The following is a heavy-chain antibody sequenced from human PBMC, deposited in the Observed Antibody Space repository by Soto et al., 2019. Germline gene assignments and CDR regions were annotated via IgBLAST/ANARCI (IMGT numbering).Heavy chain of an antibody. CDR1: GGTFTNYA. Sequence: QVELVQSGVEVKKPGSSLKVSCKASGGTFTNYAFNWXRQAPGQGLAWMGGIIPFYDKANYAEKFLGRVTITADKSXTXAXXXLSSLXXXXTXXXXXXXXXRELYYYAMDVWGRGTPVIVSS. V-gene: IGHV1-69*06. CDR2: IIPFYDKA. D-gene: IGHD3-10*01. CDR3: XXXXRELYYYAMDV. J-gene: IGHJ6*02.